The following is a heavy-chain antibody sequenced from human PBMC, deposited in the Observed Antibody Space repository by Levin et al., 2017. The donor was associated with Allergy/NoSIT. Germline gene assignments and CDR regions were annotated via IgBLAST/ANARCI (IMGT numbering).Heavy chain of an antibody. Sequence: ETLSLTCAASGFSIRSYWMSWIRQTPDKGLEWVANSNEDGSHKYYVDSVKGRFTVSRDNAENSLNLQMNSLRVEDTAVYYCVRDGRGGWHFDNWGQGTLVTVSS. CDR2: SNEDGSHK. CDR3: VRDGRGGWHFDN. J-gene: IGHJ4*02. V-gene: IGHV3-7*03. D-gene: IGHD6-19*01. CDR1: GFSIRSYW.